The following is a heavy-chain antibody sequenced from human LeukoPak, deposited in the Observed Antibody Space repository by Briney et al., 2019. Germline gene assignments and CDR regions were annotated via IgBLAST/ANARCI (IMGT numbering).Heavy chain of an antibody. Sequence: ASVKVSCKASGYTFTSYGISWVRQAPGQGLEWLGGIIPIFGTANYAQKFQGRVTITADESTSTAYMELSSLRSEDTAVYYCARRGLLGYCSGGSCYRYNWFDPWGQGTLVTVSS. D-gene: IGHD2-15*01. J-gene: IGHJ5*02. CDR1: GYTFTSYG. V-gene: IGHV1-69*13. CDR2: IIPIFGTA. CDR3: ARRGLLGYCSGGSCYRYNWFDP.